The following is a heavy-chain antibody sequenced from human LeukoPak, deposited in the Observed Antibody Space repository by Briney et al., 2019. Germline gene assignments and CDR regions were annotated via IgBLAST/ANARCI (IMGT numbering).Heavy chain of an antibody. CDR1: GFTFDDYG. V-gene: IGHV4-38-2*01. D-gene: IGHD2-2*01. Sequence: GSLRLSCAASGFTFDDYGMSWVRQAPGKGLEWIGSIYHSGSTYYNPSLKSRVTISVDTSKNQFSLKLSSVTAADTAVYYCARLGGGCSSTSCYGWFDPWGQGTLVTVSS. CDR3: ARLGGGCSSTSCYGWFDP. J-gene: IGHJ5*02. CDR2: IYHSGST.